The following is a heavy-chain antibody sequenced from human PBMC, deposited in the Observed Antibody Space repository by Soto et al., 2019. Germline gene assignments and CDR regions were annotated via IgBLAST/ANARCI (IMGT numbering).Heavy chain of an antibody. J-gene: IGHJ4*02. D-gene: IGHD5-18*01. CDR1: GGSISSGDYY. Sequence: QVQLQESGPGLVKPSQTLSLTCTVSGGSISSGDYYWSWIRQPPGKGLEWIGYIYYSGSTYYNPSLKSRVTLSVDTSKNQCSLKLSSVTAADTAVYYCARGGGYSYGWTDYWGQGTLVTVSS. CDR2: IYYSGST. V-gene: IGHV4-30-4*01. CDR3: ARGGGYSYGWTDY.